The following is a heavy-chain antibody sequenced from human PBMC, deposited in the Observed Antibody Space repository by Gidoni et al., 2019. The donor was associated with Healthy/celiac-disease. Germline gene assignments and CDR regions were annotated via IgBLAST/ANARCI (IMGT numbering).Heavy chain of an antibody. CDR3: ARTDYYDSSGYYLPRTFPAYYGMDV. D-gene: IGHD3-22*01. J-gene: IGHJ6*02. CDR1: GGSISSYY. CDR2: VYYSGST. Sequence: QVQLQESGPGLVKPSETLSLTCTVSGGSISSYYWRWIRQPPGKGLEWIGYVYYSGSTNYNPSLKSRVTISVDTSKNQFSLKLSSVTAADTAVYYCARTDYYDSSGYYLPRTFPAYYGMDVWGQGTTVTVSS. V-gene: IGHV4-59*08.